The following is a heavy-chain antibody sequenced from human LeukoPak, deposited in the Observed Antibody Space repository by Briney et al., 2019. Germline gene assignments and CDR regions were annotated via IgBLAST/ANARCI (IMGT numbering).Heavy chain of an antibody. V-gene: IGHV4-59*01. CDR2: IYYSGST. D-gene: IGHD3-10*01. J-gene: IGHJ6*03. Sequence: PSETLSLTCTVSGGSISRYYWSWIRQPPGKGLEWIGYIYYSGSTNYYPALKSQVTISVDTSTNQFSLKLSSVTAADTAVYYCARGITIVRGVIPYYMDVWGNGTTVTVSS. CDR1: GGSISRYY. CDR3: ARGITIVRGVIPYYMDV.